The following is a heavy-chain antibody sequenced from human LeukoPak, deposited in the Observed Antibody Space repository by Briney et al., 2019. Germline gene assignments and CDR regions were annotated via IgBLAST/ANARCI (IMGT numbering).Heavy chain of an antibody. CDR2: INPNSGGT. CDR3: ARAFRVVVPAATSLDY. Sequence: VASVKVSCKASGYTFTCYYMHWVRQAPGQGLEWMGWINPNSGGTNYAQKFQGRVTMTRDTSISTAYMELSRLRSDDTAVYYCARAFRVVVPAATSLDYWGQGTLVTVSS. CDR1: GYTFTCYY. J-gene: IGHJ4*02. V-gene: IGHV1-2*02. D-gene: IGHD2-2*01.